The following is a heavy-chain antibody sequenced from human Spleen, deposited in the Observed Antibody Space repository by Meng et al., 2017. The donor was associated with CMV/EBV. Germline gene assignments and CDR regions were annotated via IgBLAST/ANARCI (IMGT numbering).Heavy chain of an antibody. CDR1: GFTFSRYW. D-gene: IGHD6-6*01. CDR2: IKQDGGEK. Sequence: GESLKISCAASGFTFSRYWMGWVRQVPGKGLEWVANIKQDGGEKYYVDSVKGRFTISRDNAKNSLYLQMNSLRAEDTAVYYCGRGERIAALDHYYYGMDVWGQGTTVTVSS. V-gene: IGHV3-7*01. CDR3: GRGERIAALDHYYYGMDV. J-gene: IGHJ6*02.